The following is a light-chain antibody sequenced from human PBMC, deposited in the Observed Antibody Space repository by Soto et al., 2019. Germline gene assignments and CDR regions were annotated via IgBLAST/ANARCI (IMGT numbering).Light chain of an antibody. Sequence: EIVLTQSPATLSLSPGERATLSCRASQSVSSYLAWYPQQPGQAPRLLFYDASTRATGIPARFSGSGSGTDFTLTISSLEPEDFAVYYCQQRSNWPRLTFGGGTKVEIK. V-gene: IGKV3-11*01. J-gene: IGKJ4*01. CDR3: QQRSNWPRLT. CDR2: DAS. CDR1: QSVSSY.